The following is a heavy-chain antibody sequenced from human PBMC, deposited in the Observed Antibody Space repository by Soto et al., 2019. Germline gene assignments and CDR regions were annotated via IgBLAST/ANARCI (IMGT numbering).Heavy chain of an antibody. J-gene: IGHJ5*02. V-gene: IGHV1-69*13. CDR1: GGTFSSYA. CDR3: AREVGEQQLFDWFDP. Sequence: GASVKVSCKASGGTFSSYAISWVRQAPGQGLEWMGGIIPIFGTANYAQKFQGRVTITADESTSTAYMELSSLRSEDTAVYYCAREVGEQQLFDWFDPWGQGILVTVSS. CDR2: IIPIFGTA. D-gene: IGHD6-13*01.